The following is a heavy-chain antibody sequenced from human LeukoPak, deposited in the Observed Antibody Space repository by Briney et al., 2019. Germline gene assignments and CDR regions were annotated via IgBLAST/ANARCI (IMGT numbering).Heavy chain of an antibody. D-gene: IGHD5-12*01. Sequence: SETLSLTCVVYGGSLSGYYWTWIRQPPGKGLEWIGEINHRGTTTYNPSLKSRVTISVDTPKNQFSLKLNSVTAADTAVYYCARVDIVTTNWFDPWGQGTLVIVSP. CDR1: GGSLSGYY. CDR2: INHRGTT. CDR3: ARVDIVTTNWFDP. J-gene: IGHJ5*02. V-gene: IGHV4-34*01.